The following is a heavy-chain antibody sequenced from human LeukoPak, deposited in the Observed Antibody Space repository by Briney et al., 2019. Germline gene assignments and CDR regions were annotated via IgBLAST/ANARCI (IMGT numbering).Heavy chain of an antibody. CDR2: INHSGST. D-gene: IGHD3-10*01. CDR3: AFKGT. V-gene: IGHV4-34*01. Sequence: PSETLSLTCAVYGGSFSGYYCSWIRQPPGKGLEWIGEINHSGSTNYNSPLKSRVTISVDTSKNQFSLKLSSPTAADTAVYYCAFKGTWGQGTLVTVSS. CDR1: GGSFSGYY. J-gene: IGHJ5*02.